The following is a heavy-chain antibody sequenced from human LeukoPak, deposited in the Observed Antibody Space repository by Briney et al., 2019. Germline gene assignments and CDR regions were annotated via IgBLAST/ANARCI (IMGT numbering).Heavy chain of an antibody. V-gene: IGHV3-23*01. D-gene: IGHD3-3*01. Sequence: GGTLRLSCAASGLTFINFGMTWVRQAPGKGLEWVSAISGSAVITFYADSAKGRFTISRDSSKNTLYLQMNSLRAEDTALYYCAKSRLSGINDAFDIWGQGTMVTVSS. CDR2: ISGSAVIT. J-gene: IGHJ3*02. CDR3: AKSRLSGINDAFDI. CDR1: GLTFINFG.